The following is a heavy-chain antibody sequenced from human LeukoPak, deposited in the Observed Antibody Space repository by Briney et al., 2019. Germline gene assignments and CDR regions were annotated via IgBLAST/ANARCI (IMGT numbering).Heavy chain of an antibody. Sequence: GGSLRLSCAASGFTFSSYGMHWVRQAPGKGLEWVAFIRYDGSNEYYADSVEGRFTISRDNSKNTLYLQMNSLRAEDTAVFYCAKDGCSATSCHSHYWGQGTLVTVSS. CDR1: GFTFSSYG. CDR2: IRYDGSNE. D-gene: IGHD2-2*01. J-gene: IGHJ4*02. CDR3: AKDGCSATSCHSHY. V-gene: IGHV3-30*02.